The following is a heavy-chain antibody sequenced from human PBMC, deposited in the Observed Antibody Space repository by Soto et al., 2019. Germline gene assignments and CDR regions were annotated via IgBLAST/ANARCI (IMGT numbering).Heavy chain of an antibody. CDR2: IYYSGST. CDR3: AREAARPDYYYYGMDV. J-gene: IGHJ6*02. V-gene: IGHV4-59*01. D-gene: IGHD6-6*01. Sequence: PSETLSLTCTVSGGSISSYYWSWIRQPPGKGLEWIGYIYYSGSTNYNPSLKSRVTISVDTSKNQFSLKLSSVTAADTAVYYCAREAARPDYYYYGMDVWGQGTTVTVSS. CDR1: GGSISSYY.